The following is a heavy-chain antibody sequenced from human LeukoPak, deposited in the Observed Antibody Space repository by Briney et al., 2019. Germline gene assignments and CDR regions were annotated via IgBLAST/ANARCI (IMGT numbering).Heavy chain of an antibody. V-gene: IGHV3-30-3*01. D-gene: IGHD2-21*02. CDR2: ISYDGSNK. Sequence: GGSLRLSCAASGFTFSSYAMHWVRQAPGKGLEWVAVISYDGSNKYYADSVKGRFTISRDNSKNTLYLQMNSLRAEDTAVYYCARDHLRTAPDDYWGQGTLVTVS. CDR1: GFTFSSYA. CDR3: ARDHLRTAPDDY. J-gene: IGHJ4*02.